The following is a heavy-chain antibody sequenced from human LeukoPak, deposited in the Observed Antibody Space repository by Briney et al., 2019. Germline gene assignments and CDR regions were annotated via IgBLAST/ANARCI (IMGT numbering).Heavy chain of an antibody. D-gene: IGHD5-12*01. Sequence: PRGSLRLSCAASGFTFDDYGMSWVRQAPGKGLEWVSGINWNGGSTGYADSVKGRFTISRDNAKNSLYLQMNSLRAEDTALYYCARGGYSGYDYNTKGYYYYYYMDVWGKGTTVTVSS. CDR1: GFTFDDYG. CDR2: INWNGGST. J-gene: IGHJ6*03. V-gene: IGHV3-20*04. CDR3: ARGGYSGYDYNTKGYYYYYYMDV.